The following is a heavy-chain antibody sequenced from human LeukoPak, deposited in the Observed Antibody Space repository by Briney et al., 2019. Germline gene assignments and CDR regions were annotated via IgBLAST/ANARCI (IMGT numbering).Heavy chain of an antibody. Sequence: GGSLRLSCAASGFTFSGYDIHCLRQAPDKGLEGVAVISSDGRDKHHADSVKGRFTISRDNSKNTLYLQTNSLRAEDTAVYYCARDLRRFAAYYFDYWGQGTLVTVSS. CDR1: GFTFSGYD. D-gene: IGHD5/OR15-5a*01. CDR3: ARDLRRFAAYYFDY. J-gene: IGHJ4*02. V-gene: IGHV3-30*03. CDR2: ISSDGRDK.